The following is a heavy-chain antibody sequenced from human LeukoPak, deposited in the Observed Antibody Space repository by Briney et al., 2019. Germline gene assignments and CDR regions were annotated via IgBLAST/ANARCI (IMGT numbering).Heavy chain of an antibody. J-gene: IGHJ4*02. D-gene: IGHD6-6*01. CDR2: IKQDGSEK. V-gene: IGHV3-7*01. Sequence: HPGGSLRLSCAASGFTFNAFGMNWVRQAPGKGLEWVANIKQDGSEKYYVDSVKGRFTISRDNAKNSLYLQMNSLRAEDTAVYYCARELEYSSSPGVNDYWGQGTLVTVSS. CDR3: ARELEYSSSPGVNDY. CDR1: GFTFNAFG.